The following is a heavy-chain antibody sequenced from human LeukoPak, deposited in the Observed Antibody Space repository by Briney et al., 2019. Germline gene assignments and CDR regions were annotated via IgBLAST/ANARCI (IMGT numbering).Heavy chain of an antibody. D-gene: IGHD2/OR15-2a*01. CDR3: ARGLDFPQYYFDY. Sequence: ASVKVSCKASGYTFTSYDINWVRQATGQGLEWMGWMNPNSGNTGYAQKFQGRVTMTRNTSISTAHMELSSLRSEDTAVYYCARGLDFPQYYFDYWGQGTLVTVSS. V-gene: IGHV1-8*01. CDR1: GYTFTSYD. CDR2: MNPNSGNT. J-gene: IGHJ4*02.